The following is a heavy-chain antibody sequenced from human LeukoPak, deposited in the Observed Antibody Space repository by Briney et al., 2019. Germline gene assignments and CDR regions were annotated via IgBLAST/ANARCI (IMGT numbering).Heavy chain of an antibody. J-gene: IGHJ4*01. CDR3: VRPGYTASYYFLDY. V-gene: IGHV4-4*07. D-gene: IGHD1-26*01. Sequence: PSETLSLTCTVSIGSINIYYCGWVRQPAGKGLEWIGRIYTSGTTNYSPSLKSRLSMSVDTSKNQFSLRLRSVTAADTAVYYCVRPGYTASYYFLDYWSHGTVVTVSS. CDR2: IYTSGTT. CDR1: IGSINIYY.